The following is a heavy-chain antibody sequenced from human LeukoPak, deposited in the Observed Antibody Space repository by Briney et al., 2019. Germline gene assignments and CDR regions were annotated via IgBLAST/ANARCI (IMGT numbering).Heavy chain of an antibody. D-gene: IGHD6-13*01. Sequence: ASVKVSCKVSGYTLTELSMHWVGQTPGKGLEWMGGFDPEDGETIYAQKFQGRVTMTEDTSTDTAYMELSSLRSEDTAVYYCATSAGENWFDPWGQGTLVTVSS. CDR3: ATSAGENWFDP. J-gene: IGHJ5*02. CDR2: FDPEDGET. CDR1: GYTLTELS. V-gene: IGHV1-24*01.